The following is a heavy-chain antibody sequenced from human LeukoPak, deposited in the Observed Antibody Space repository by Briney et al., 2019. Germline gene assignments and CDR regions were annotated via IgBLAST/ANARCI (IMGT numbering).Heavy chain of an antibody. J-gene: IGHJ4*02. CDR2: ISAYNGNT. D-gene: IGHD1-26*01. Sequence: ASVKVSCKASGYTFTSYGISWVRQAPGQGLEWMGWISAYNGNTNYAQKLQGRVTMTTDTSTSTAYMELRSLRSDDTAVYCCARDYEGGNYFDYWGQGTLVTVSS. CDR1: GYTFTSYG. CDR3: ARDYEGGNYFDY. V-gene: IGHV1-18*01.